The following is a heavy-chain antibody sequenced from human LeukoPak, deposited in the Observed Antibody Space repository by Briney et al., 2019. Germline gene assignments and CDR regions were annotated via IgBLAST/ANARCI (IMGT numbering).Heavy chain of an antibody. CDR2: ISGSGGST. CDR3: AKVGGQQLANYFDY. D-gene: IGHD6-13*01. CDR1: GLTFSRYA. V-gene: IGHV3-23*01. Sequence: PGGCLRLSCAASGLTFSRYAVSWVRQAPGKGRGWVSAISGSGGSTYYADSVKGRFTISRDNSKNTLYLQMNSLRAEDTAVYYCAKVGGQQLANYFDYWGQGTLVTVSS. J-gene: IGHJ4*02.